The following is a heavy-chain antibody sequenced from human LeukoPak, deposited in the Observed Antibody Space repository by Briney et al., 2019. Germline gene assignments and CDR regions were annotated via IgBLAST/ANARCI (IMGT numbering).Heavy chain of an antibody. D-gene: IGHD5-24*01. CDR1: GFTFSGHG. CDR3: AKTGGRDGYGLDS. V-gene: IGHV3-33*06. J-gene: IGHJ4*02. Sequence: GTSLRLSCAASGFTFSGHGMHWVGQAPGKGLEWVAVVRYDGSDKYYADSVKGRFTISRDNSKNTLYLQMNSLRAEDTALYYCAKTGGRDGYGLDSWGQGTLVTVSP. CDR2: VRYDGSDK.